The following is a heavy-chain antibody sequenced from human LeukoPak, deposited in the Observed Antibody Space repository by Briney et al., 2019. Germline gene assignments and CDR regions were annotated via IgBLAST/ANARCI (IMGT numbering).Heavy chain of an antibody. V-gene: IGHV4-31*03. CDR1: GGSISSGGYY. Sequence: PSETLSLTCTVSGGSISSGGYYWSWIRQHPGTGLEWIGYIYYSGSTYYNPSLKSRVTISVDTSKNQFSLKLSSVTAADTAVYYCARVGGRYCSGGSCYEYYFDYWGQGTLVTVSS. CDR2: IYYSGST. J-gene: IGHJ4*02. D-gene: IGHD2-15*01. CDR3: ARVGGRYCSGGSCYEYYFDY.